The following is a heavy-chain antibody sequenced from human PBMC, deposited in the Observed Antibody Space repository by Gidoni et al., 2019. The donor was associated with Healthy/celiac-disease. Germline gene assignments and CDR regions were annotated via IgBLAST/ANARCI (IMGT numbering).Heavy chain of an antibody. J-gene: IGHJ4*02. CDR2: IWYDGSNK. Sequence: AQLVESGGGVVQPGRSRRLSCAGSGFTFSSYGMHWVRQAPGTGLEWVAVIWYDGSNKYYADSVKGRFTISRDNSKNTLYLQMNSLRAEDTAVYYCAREGAVAEYYFDYWGQGTLVTVSS. D-gene: IGHD6-19*01. V-gene: IGHV3-33*01. CDR3: AREGAVAEYYFDY. CDR1: GFTFSSYG.